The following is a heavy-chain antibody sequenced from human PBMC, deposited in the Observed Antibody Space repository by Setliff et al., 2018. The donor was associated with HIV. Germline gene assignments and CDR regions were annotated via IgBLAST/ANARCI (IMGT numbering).Heavy chain of an antibody. CDR1: GDSINSGGYY. J-gene: IGHJ1*01. CDR3: ARGAGLGQEGEYFHH. V-gene: IGHV4-31*03. CDR2: IYYSGNT. D-gene: IGHD6-19*01. Sequence: SETLSLTCIVSGDSINSGGYYWSWIRQRPGKGLEWIGHIYYSGNTHYSPSLKSRLTMSLDRSQNHFFLRLRSVTAADTAVYYCARGAGLGQEGEYFHHWGQGTLVTVSS.